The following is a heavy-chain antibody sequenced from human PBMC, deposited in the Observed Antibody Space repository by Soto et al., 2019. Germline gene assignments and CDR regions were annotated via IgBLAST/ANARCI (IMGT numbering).Heavy chain of an antibody. CDR2: TYYRSRWYN. Sequence: SQTLSLTCAISGDSVSSNSAAWNWIRLSPSRGLEWLARTYYRSRWYNDYAVSVRSRITVNPDTSKNQFSLQLSSVTAADTAVYYCARLSEWHTTDNDHGDQYYFDYWGQATLVTVSS. J-gene: IGHJ4*02. CDR3: ARLSEWHTTDNDHGDQYYFDY. CDR1: GDSVSSNSAA. D-gene: IGHD4-17*01. V-gene: IGHV6-1*01.